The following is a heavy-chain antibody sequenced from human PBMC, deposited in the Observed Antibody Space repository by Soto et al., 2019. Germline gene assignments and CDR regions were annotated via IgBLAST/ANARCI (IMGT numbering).Heavy chain of an antibody. CDR2: ISGDSSDT. D-gene: IGHD2-2*01. Sequence: QVQLMQSGSEVTKPGASVKVSCKATGYTFTRYGITWVRQAPGQGLEWMGWISGDSSDTDHAQRFQGRFTMATDPSTTTAYMEVSNLRSDDTAKYYCATGGRYCTSTDCRTGFDFWGQGTLVTVSS. V-gene: IGHV1-18*01. J-gene: IGHJ4*02. CDR1: GYTFTRYG. CDR3: ATGGRYCTSTDCRTGFDF.